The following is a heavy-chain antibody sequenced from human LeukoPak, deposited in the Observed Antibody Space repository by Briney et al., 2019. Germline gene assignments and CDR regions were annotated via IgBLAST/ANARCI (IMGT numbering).Heavy chain of an antibody. Sequence: SGTLSLTCAVSGGSISSSNWWSWVRRPPGKGLEWIGEIYHSGGTNYNPSLKSRVTISVDTSKNQFSLKLSSVTAADTAVYYCARGPPAAGSIYYYYYGMDVWGQGTTVTVSS. CDR1: GGSISSSNW. D-gene: IGHD6-13*01. CDR3: ARGPPAAGSIYYYYYGMDV. CDR2: IYHSGGT. J-gene: IGHJ6*02. V-gene: IGHV4-4*02.